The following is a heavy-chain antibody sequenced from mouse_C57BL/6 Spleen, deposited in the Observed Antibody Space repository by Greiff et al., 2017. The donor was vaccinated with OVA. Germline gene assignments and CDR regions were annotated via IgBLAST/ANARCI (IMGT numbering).Heavy chain of an antibody. D-gene: IGHD2-5*01. CDR2: IDPETGGT. J-gene: IGHJ3*01. V-gene: IGHV1-15*01. CDR1: GYTFTDYE. Sequence: VQLQQSGAELVRPGASVTLSCKASGYTFTDYEMHWVKQTPVHGLEWIGAIDPETGGTAYNQKFKGKAILTADKSSSTAYMELRSLTSEDSAVYYCTRSNYVGFAYWGQGTLVTVSA. CDR3: TRSNYVGFAY.